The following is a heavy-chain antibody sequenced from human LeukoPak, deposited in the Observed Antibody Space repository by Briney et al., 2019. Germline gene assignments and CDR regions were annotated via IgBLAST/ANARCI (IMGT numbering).Heavy chain of an antibody. J-gene: IGHJ3*02. CDR3: AKDPHYYDTGAFDI. D-gene: IGHD3-22*01. CDR1: GFTFSSSA. CDR2: ISGSGSGGST. V-gene: IGHV3-23*01. Sequence: PGGSLRLSCAASGFTFSSSAMSWVRQAPGKGLEWVSSISGSGSGGSTYYADSVKGRFTISRDNSKNTLYLQMNSLRAEDTAVYYCAKDPHYYDTGAFDIRGQGTMVTVSS.